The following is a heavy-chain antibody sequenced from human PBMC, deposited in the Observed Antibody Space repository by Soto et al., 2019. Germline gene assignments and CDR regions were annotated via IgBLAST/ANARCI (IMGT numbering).Heavy chain of an antibody. V-gene: IGHV4-59*11. J-gene: IGHJ6*03. D-gene: IGHD2-15*01. CDR3: ARIPLGSEYRHYFNMDG. CDR1: GGSISSHH. Sequence: SETLSLTCSVSGGSISSHHWTWIRQPPGKGLEWIGYISLSGSTNYISSLRSRATMSVDTSKNQFSLRLSSVTAADTAVYFCARIPLGSEYRHYFNMDGWAKGNTVTVSS. CDR2: ISLSGST.